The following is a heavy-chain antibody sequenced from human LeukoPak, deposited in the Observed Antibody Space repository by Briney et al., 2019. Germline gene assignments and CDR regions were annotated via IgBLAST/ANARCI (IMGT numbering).Heavy chain of an antibody. V-gene: IGHV3-30*04. CDR1: GFTFSSYA. CDR3: ATDSSPDY. J-gene: IGHJ4*02. CDR2: ISYDGSNK. D-gene: IGHD6-13*01. Sequence: GGSLRLSCAASGFTFSSYAMHWVRQAPGKGLEWVAVISYDGSNKYYADSVKGRFTISRDNSKNTLYLQMNSLRAEDTAVYYCATDSSPDYWGQGTLATVSS.